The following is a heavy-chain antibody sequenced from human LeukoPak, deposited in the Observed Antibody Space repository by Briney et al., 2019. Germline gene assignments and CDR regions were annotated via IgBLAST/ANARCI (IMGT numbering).Heavy chain of an antibody. CDR1: GFTFSSYA. CDR2: ISGSGGTT. D-gene: IGHD3-16*01. V-gene: IGHV3-23*01. Sequence: GGSLRLSCAASGFTFSSYAVRWVRQPPGKGLECVSVISGSGGTTYYADSVKGRFTISRDNSKDTLYLQMNSLRAEDTAIYFCARDPGEQPYYYNYYMDVWDKGTTVTVSS. CDR3: ARDPGEQPYYYNYYMDV. J-gene: IGHJ6*03.